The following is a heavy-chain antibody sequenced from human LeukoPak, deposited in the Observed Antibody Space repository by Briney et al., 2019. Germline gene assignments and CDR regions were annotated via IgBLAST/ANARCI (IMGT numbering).Heavy chain of an antibody. CDR3: ARIYDSSGYYPQRCIGY. CDR1: GYTFTGCY. Sequence: GASVKVSCKASGYTFTGCYMHWVRQAPGQGLEWMGWINPNSGGTNYAQKFQGRVTMTRDTSISTAYMELSRPRSDDTAVYYCARIYDSSGYYPQRCIGYWGQGTLVTVSS. V-gene: IGHV1-2*02. CDR2: INPNSGGT. J-gene: IGHJ4*02. D-gene: IGHD3-22*01.